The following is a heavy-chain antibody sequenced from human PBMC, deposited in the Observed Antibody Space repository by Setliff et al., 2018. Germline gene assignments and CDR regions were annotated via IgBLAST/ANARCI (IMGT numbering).Heavy chain of an antibody. D-gene: IGHD2-8*01. CDR3: ARLVRFCTRTTCQRLSGDDF. J-gene: IGHJ4*02. CDR1: GGTLRTYA. V-gene: IGHV1-69*13. Sequence: SVKVSCKASGGTLRTYAFNWVRQAPGQGLEWVGGILPLFGSATYARKFQGRVTITADESTSTTYMEVSSLTSEDTAEYFCARLVRFCTRTTCQRLSGDDFWGQGTLVTVSS. CDR2: ILPLFGSA.